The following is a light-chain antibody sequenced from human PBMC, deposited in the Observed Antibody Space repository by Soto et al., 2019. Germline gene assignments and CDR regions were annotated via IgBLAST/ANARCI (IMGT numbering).Light chain of an antibody. CDR2: GTT. CDR3: HSYDSSLSASV. CDR1: SSNIGAGYD. Sequence: QSVLTQTPSVSEAPGQRVTISCTGRSSNIGAGYDVHWYQHLPGTAPKLLIYGTTNRPSGVPDRFSGSKSGISASLAITGLQAEDEADYYCHSYDSSLSASVFGAGTKVTVL. V-gene: IGLV1-40*01. J-gene: IGLJ1*01.